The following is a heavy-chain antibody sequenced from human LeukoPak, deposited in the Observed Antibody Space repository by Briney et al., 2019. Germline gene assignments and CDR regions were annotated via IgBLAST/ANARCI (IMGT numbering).Heavy chain of an antibody. V-gene: IGHV3-74*01. CDR3: GRGNYGVDV. CDR1: GVTFSSHW. Sequence: GGSLRLSCAASGVTFSSHWMHWVRQAPGKGLVWVSRINPDGTSTNYADSVKGRFTISRDNAKNSLYLQMNSLRAEDTAVYYCGRGNYGVDVWGQGTTVTVSS. J-gene: IGHJ6*02. CDR2: INPDGTST.